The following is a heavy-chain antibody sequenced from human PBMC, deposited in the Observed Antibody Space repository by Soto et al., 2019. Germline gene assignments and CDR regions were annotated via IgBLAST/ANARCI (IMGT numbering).Heavy chain of an antibody. CDR2: IGAYSGDT. CDR3: AKVVVPAAIDYYYYYMDV. V-gene: IGHV1-18*01. Sequence: ASVKVSCKASGYTFTNYGITWVRQAPGQGLEWMGGIGAYSGDTGYTQRLQGRVTTTRNTSTSTAYMELSSLRSEDTAVYYCAKVVVPAAIDYYYYYMDVWGKGTTVTVSS. CDR1: GYTFTNYG. J-gene: IGHJ6*03. D-gene: IGHD2-2*01.